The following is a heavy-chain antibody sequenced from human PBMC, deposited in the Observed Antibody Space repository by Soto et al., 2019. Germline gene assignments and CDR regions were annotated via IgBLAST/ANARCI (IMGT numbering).Heavy chain of an antibody. Sequence: SETLSLTCTVSGGSISSGDYYWSWIRQPPGKGLEWIGYIYYSGSTYYNPSLKSRVTISVDTSKNQFSLKLSSVTAADMAVYYCARGSGYYDSSGYYLSAFDIWGQGTMVTVSS. V-gene: IGHV4-30-4*01. CDR1: GGSISSGDYY. J-gene: IGHJ3*02. D-gene: IGHD3-22*01. CDR2: IYYSGST. CDR3: ARGSGYYDSSGYYLSAFDI.